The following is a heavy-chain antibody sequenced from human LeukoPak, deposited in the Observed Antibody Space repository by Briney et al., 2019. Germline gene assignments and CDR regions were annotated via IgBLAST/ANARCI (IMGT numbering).Heavy chain of an antibody. CDR3: ARDFCSGGSCYPDAFDI. D-gene: IGHD2-15*01. CDR1: GFTFSSYG. J-gene: IGHJ3*02. CDR2: IWVDGTNT. V-gene: IGHV3-33*01. Sequence: GGSLRLSCAASGFTFSSYGMHWVRQAPGKGLEWVAVIWVDGTNTYYADSVKGRFTISRDNSKNTLYLQMNSLRAEDTAVYYCARDFCSGGSCYPDAFDIWGQGTMVTVSS.